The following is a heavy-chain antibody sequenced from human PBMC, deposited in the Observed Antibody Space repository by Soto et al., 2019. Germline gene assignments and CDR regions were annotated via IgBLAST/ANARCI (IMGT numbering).Heavy chain of an antibody. CDR1: GFTFTSSA. CDR3: ASEAIAAAAVYGMDV. CDR2: INAGNGNT. V-gene: IGHV1-3*01. Sequence: ASVKVSCKASGFTFTSSAVQWVRQARGQRPEWMGWINAGNGNTKYSQKFQGRVTITRDTSASTAYMELSSLRSEDTAVYYCASEAIAAAAVYGMDVWGQGTTVTVSS. D-gene: IGHD6-13*01. J-gene: IGHJ6*02.